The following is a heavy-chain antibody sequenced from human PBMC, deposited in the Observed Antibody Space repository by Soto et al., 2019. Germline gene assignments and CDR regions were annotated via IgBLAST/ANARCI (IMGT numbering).Heavy chain of an antibody. Sequence: EVQLVASGGGLVQPGGSLTLSCTASGFSVSNNFMKWVRQAPGKGLEWVSLIFSGGDTRYADFVRGRFTISRDNSKNTVYLQMNSLRVEDAAVYYCARDGGPHRTNGVWGQGTMVTVSS. J-gene: IGHJ3*01. V-gene: IGHV3-66*01. CDR3: ARDGGPHRTNGV. D-gene: IGHD2-8*01. CDR1: GFSVSNNF. CDR2: IFSGGDT.